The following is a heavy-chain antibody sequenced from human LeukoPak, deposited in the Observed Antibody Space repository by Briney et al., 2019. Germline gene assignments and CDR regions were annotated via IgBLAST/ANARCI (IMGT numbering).Heavy chain of an antibody. V-gene: IGHV4-59*01. CDR1: GASFSNDY. J-gene: IGHJ4*02. Sequence: SETLSLTCTVSGASFSNDYWSWVRQAPGKGLEWIGYIYHNGRTNYNPSLKSRITMSIDTSQNQFSLKLTSVTAADTAVYYCARGLRYFDSFDYWGQGTLVTVSS. CDR3: ARGLRYFDSFDY. D-gene: IGHD3-9*01. CDR2: IYHNGRT.